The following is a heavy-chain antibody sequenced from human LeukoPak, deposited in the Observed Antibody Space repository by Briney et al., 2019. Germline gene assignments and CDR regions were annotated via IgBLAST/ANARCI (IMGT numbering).Heavy chain of an antibody. CDR1: GYSFTIYW. CDR2: IYPGDSDT. V-gene: IGHV5-51*01. CDR3: ARHDSGAKRYYMDV. Sequence: GESLKISCKGSGYSFTIYWIAWVRQMPGKGFEWMGIIYPGDSDTRYSPSFQGQVTISADKSISTAYLQWTSLKASDTAMYYCARHDSGAKRYYMDVWGKGTTVTVSS. J-gene: IGHJ6*03. D-gene: IGHD4-23*01.